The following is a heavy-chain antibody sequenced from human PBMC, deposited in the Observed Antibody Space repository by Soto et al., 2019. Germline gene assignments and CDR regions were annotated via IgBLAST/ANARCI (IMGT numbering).Heavy chain of an antibody. CDR1: GFTVSSNY. Sequence: EVQLVESGGGLVQPGGSLRLSCAASGFTVSSNYMSWVRQAPGKGLEWVSVIYSGGGTYYADSVKGRFTISRHNSKNTLYLQMNSLRAEDTAVYYCARGVAAGTKLTDYWGQGTLVTVSS. CDR2: IYSGGGT. J-gene: IGHJ4*02. CDR3: ARGVAAGTKLTDY. V-gene: IGHV3-53*04. D-gene: IGHD6-13*01.